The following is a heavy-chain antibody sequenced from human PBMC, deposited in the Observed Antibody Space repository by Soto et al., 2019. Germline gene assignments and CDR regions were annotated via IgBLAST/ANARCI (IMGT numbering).Heavy chain of an antibody. CDR2: IWYDGSNK. Sequence: QVQLVESGGGVVQPGRSLRLSCAASGFTFSSYGMHWVRQAPGKGLEWVAVIWYDGSNKYYADSVKGRFTISRDNSKNTLYLHINSLRAEDTAVYYCARGAGYCIGGSCSYYFDFWGQGTLVTVSS. V-gene: IGHV3-33*01. J-gene: IGHJ4*02. CDR3: ARGAGYCIGGSCSYYFDF. D-gene: IGHD2-15*01. CDR1: GFTFSSYG.